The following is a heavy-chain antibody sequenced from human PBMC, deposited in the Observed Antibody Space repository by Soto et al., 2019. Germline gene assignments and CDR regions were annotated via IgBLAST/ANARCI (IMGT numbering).Heavy chain of an antibody. Sequence: ASVKVSCKASGNTFSNYNINWVRQATGQGPEWMGWMNPSSGNAGYAQRFQGRVTMTRDTSINTAYMELSSLRSEDTAVYYCVRGGPYCSSSSCYDDWGQGTLVTVSS. CDR3: VRGGPYCSSSSCYDD. CDR2: MNPSSGNA. J-gene: IGHJ4*02. CDR1: GNTFSNYN. D-gene: IGHD2-2*01. V-gene: IGHV1-8*01.